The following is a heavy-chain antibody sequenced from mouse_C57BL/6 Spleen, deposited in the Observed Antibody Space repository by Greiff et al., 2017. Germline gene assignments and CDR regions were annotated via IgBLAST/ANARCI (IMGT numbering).Heavy chain of an antibody. CDR2: IYPGDGDT. CDR3: ARGSSYDGGYYYAMDY. J-gene: IGHJ4*01. Sequence: QVQLQQSGPELVKPGASVKISCKASGYAFSSSWMNWVKQRPGKGLEWIGRIYPGDGDTNYNGKFKGKATLTADKSSSTAYMQLNSLTSEDSAVYFCARGSSYDGGYYYAMDYWGQGTSVTVSS. V-gene: IGHV1-82*01. D-gene: IGHD1-1*01. CDR1: GYAFSSSW.